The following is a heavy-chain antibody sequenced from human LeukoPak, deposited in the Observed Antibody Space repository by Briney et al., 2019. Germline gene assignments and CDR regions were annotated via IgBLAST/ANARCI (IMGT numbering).Heavy chain of an antibody. D-gene: IGHD2-2*01. CDR1: GFTFSSYG. V-gene: IGHV4-34*01. Sequence: GSLRLSCAASGFTFSSYGMSWVRQAPGKGLEWIGEINHSGSTNYNPSLKSRVTISVDTSKNQCSLKLSSVTAADTAVYYCARHNPRHCSSTSCYGFDYWGQGTLVTVSS. CDR2: INHSGST. CDR3: ARHNPRHCSSTSCYGFDY. J-gene: IGHJ4*02.